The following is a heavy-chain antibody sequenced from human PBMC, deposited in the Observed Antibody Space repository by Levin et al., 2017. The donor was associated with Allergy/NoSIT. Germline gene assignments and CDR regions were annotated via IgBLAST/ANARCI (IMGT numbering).Heavy chain of an antibody. CDR1: GFTVSSNY. CDR2: MYSGGRT. J-gene: IGHJ4*02. D-gene: IGHD1-14*01. V-gene: IGHV3-53*01. Sequence: AASVKVSCVASGFTVSSNYMSWVRQAPGKGLDWVSVMYSGGRTDYADSVKGRFTISRDNSKNTVYLQMNSLRVDDTAVYFCARYYRPTRGLDYWGQGTLVTVSS. CDR3: ARYYRPTRGLDY.